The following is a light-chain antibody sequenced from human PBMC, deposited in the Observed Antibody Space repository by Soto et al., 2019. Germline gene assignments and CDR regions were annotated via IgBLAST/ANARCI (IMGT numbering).Light chain of an antibody. V-gene: IGKV3-20*01. Sequence: EIVLTQSPGTLSLSPGERATLSFRASQSVSSSYLAWYQQRPGQAPRLLIYGAYSRATGIPDRFSGSGSGTDFILTISRLEPEDFAVYYCQQYGSSPTWTFGQGTKVDIK. CDR2: GAY. CDR1: QSVSSSY. J-gene: IGKJ1*01. CDR3: QQYGSSPTWT.